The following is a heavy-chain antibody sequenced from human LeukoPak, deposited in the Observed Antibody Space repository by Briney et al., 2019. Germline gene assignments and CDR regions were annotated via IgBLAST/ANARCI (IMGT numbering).Heavy chain of an antibody. Sequence: GGSLRLSCAASEFTVSSNYMTWVRQAPGKGLGWVSIIYSGDTTYYTDSVKGRFTISRDNSKNTLYPQMNSLRAEDTAVYYCARDRFNGMDVWGQGTTVTVSS. J-gene: IGHJ6*02. CDR3: ARDRFNGMDV. V-gene: IGHV3-66*01. D-gene: IGHD3-3*01. CDR1: EFTVSSNY. CDR2: IYSGDTT.